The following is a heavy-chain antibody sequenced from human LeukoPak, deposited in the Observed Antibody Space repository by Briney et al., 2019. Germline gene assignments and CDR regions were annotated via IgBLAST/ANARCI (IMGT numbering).Heavy chain of an antibody. Sequence: SETLSLTCAVCGGSFSGYYWSWIRQPPGKGLEWIGEINHSGSTNYNPSLKSRVTISVDTSKNQFSLKLSSVTAADTAVYYCARGRDIVGATSDDYWGQGTLVTVSS. CDR3: ARGRDIVGATSDDY. CDR1: GGSFSGYY. D-gene: IGHD1-26*01. J-gene: IGHJ4*02. V-gene: IGHV4-34*01. CDR2: INHSGST.